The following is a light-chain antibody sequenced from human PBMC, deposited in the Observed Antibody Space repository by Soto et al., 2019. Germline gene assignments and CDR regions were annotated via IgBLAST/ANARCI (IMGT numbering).Light chain of an antibody. CDR1: SSDIGNYDF. CDR2: EVS. CDR3: SSYAGSNYPYV. J-gene: IGLJ1*01. Sequence: QSALTQPASVSGSPGQSITISCTGTSSDIGNYDFVSWYQQVPGTAPKAMIYEVSSRPSGVSNRFSGSKSGNAASLTVSGLQAEDEADYYCSSYAGSNYPYVFGTGTKLTVL. V-gene: IGLV2-14*01.